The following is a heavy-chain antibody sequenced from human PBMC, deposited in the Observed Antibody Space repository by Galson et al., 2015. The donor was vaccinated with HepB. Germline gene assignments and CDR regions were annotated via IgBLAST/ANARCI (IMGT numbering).Heavy chain of an antibody. CDR2: TYYRSKWYN. CDR3: ARDLGRGYSGYEYNWFDP. CDR1: GDSVPSNSAA. V-gene: IGHV6-1*01. J-gene: IGHJ5*02. D-gene: IGHD5-12*01. Sequence: CAISGDSVPSNSAAWNWIRQSPSRGLEWLGRTYYRSKWYNDYAVSVKSRITINPDTSKNQFSLQLNSVTPEDTAVYYCARDLGRGYSGYEYNWFDPWGQGTLVTVPS.